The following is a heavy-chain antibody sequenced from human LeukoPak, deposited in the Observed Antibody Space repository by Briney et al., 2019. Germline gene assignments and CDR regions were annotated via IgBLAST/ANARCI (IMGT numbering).Heavy chain of an antibody. CDR3: ATGEGTATITDGFDY. CDR2: IYPGDSDT. Sequence: GESLKISCKGSGYSFTSYWIGWVRQMPGKGLEWMGIIYPGDSDTRYSPSFQGQVTISADKSISTAYLQWSSLKASDTAMYYCATGEGTATITDGFDYWGQGTLVTVSS. V-gene: IGHV5-51*01. D-gene: IGHD5-24*01. J-gene: IGHJ4*02. CDR1: GYSFTSYW.